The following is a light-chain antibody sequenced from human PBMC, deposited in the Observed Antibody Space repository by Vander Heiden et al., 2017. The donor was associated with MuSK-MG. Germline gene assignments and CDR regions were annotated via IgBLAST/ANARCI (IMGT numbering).Light chain of an antibody. V-gene: IGKV1-5*03. CDR2: KGS. CDR3: EQYNSYGWT. CDR1: QCTRSW. J-gene: IGKJ1*01. Sequence: DLQMTHSPSTLSASVGDRVTITFRPRQCTRSWLAWYQQKPGKAPKLLIYKGSSLESGVPSRFSGSGSGTEFTLTISSLQPDDFASDYCEQYNSYGWTFGQGTKVGIK.